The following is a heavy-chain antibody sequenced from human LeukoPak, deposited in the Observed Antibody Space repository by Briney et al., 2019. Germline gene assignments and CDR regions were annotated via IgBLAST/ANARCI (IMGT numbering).Heavy chain of an antibody. CDR3: ARDLRGSSWYEGRGNWFDP. CDR1: GFTFSSYS. V-gene: IGHV3-21*01. Sequence: PGESLRLSCAASGFTFSSYSMNWVRQAPGKGLEWVSSMSRGSSYIYYADSVKGRFTISRDNAKNSLYLQMNSLRAEDTAVYYCARDLRGSSWYEGRGNWFDPWGQGTLVTVSS. J-gene: IGHJ5*02. D-gene: IGHD6-13*01. CDR2: MSRGSSYI.